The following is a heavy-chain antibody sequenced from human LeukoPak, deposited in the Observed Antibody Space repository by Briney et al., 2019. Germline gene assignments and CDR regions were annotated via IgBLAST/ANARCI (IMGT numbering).Heavy chain of an antibody. V-gene: IGHV1-18*01. CDR1: GYTFSSYG. D-gene: IGHD1-26*01. J-gene: IGHJ5*02. CDR3: ARDTKRSRARWENLGFDP. Sequence: ASVKVSCKASGYTFSSYGISWVRQAPGQGLEWMGWISGYNDNTKYYAQKLQGRVTMTTDTSTSTAYMELRSLRSDDTAVYYCARDTKRSRARWENLGFDPWGQGTLVTVSS. CDR2: ISGYNDNT.